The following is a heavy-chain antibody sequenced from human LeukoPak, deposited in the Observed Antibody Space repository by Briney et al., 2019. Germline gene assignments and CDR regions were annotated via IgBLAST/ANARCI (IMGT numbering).Heavy chain of an antibody. CDR2: IKHSGST. CDR3: ARGFTLSVAGNGGAFDI. D-gene: IGHD6-19*01. Sequence: SATLSPTCTVACGSISSSTYYLGWIRQPRGKGLEWIGEIKHSGSTNYSPSLKSRVTISVDTSKNQFSLKLSSVTAADTAVYYCARGFTLSVAGNGGAFDIWGQGKMVTVSS. J-gene: IGHJ3*02. V-gene: IGHV4-39*01. CDR1: CGSISSSTYY.